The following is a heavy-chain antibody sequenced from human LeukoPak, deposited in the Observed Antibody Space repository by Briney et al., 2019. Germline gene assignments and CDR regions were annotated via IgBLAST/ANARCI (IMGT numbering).Heavy chain of an antibody. Sequence: ASVKVSCKASGGTFSSYAISWVRQAPGQGLEWMGGIIPIFGTANYAQKFQGRVTITADESTSTAYMELSSLRSEDTAVYYCARDMVRGLCCNWFDPWGQGTLVTVSS. J-gene: IGHJ5*02. CDR2: IIPIFGTA. CDR3: ARDMVRGLCCNWFDP. V-gene: IGHV1-69*01. D-gene: IGHD3-10*01. CDR1: GGTFSSYA.